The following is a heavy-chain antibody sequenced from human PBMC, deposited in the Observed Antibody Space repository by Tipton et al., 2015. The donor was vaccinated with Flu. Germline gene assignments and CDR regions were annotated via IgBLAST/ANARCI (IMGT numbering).Heavy chain of an antibody. V-gene: IGHV4-59*01. D-gene: IGHD7-27*01. CDR3: ARDYWGGVFDY. Sequence: TLSLTCTVPNDYLSDYYWNWIRQSPGKGLEWLGSIHYTGKTLHDPSLKSRVTMAVDTSKNQFFLNLTSVTAADTAVYFCARDYWGGVFDYWGKGSMVTVSS. CDR2: IHYTGKT. CDR1: NDYLSDYY. J-gene: IGHJ3*01.